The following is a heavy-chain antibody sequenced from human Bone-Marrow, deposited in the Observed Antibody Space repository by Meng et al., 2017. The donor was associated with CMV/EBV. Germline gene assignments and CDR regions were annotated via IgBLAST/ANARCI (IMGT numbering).Heavy chain of an antibody. D-gene: IGHD1-26*01. V-gene: IGHV3-15*01. J-gene: IGHJ5*02. CDR2: IKSKTDGGTT. CDR1: GLSVSYND. CDR3: TTDSWEWFDP. Sequence: GESLKISCAASGLSVSYNDMTWVRPAPGKGLEWVGRIKSKTDGGTTDYAAPVKGRFTISRDDSKNTLYLQMNSLKTEDTAVYYCTTDSWEWFDPWGQGTLVTVSS.